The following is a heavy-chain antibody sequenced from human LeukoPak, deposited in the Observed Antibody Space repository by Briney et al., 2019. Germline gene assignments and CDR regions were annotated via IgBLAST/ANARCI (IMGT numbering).Heavy chain of an antibody. CDR2: ISYDGSNK. V-gene: IGHV3-30*03. J-gene: IGHJ4*02. Sequence: GGSLRLSCAASGFTFSSYGMHWVRQAPGKGLEWVAVISYDGSNKYYADSVKGRFTISRDNSKNTLYLQMNSLRAEDTAVYYCARGYVFPANWGRETLVTVPP. D-gene: IGHD3-16*01. CDR3: ARGYVFPAN. CDR1: GFTFSSYG.